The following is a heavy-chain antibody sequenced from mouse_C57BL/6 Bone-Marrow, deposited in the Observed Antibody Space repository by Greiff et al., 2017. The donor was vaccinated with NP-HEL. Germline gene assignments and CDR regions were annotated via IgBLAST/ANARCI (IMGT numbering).Heavy chain of an antibody. D-gene: IGHD2-5*01. Sequence: EVHLVESGEGLVKPGGSLKLSCAASGFTFSSYAMSWVRQTPEKRLEWVAYISSGGDYIYYADTVKGRFTISRDNARNTLYLQMSSLKSEDTAMYYCTTYYSNYEGFLGMDYWGQGTSVTVSS. V-gene: IGHV5-9-1*02. J-gene: IGHJ4*01. CDR3: TTYYSNYEGFLGMDY. CDR1: GFTFSSYA. CDR2: ISSGGDYI.